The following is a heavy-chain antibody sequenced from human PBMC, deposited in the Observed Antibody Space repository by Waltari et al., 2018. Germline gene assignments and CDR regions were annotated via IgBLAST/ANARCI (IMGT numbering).Heavy chain of an antibody. CDR3: ARGFGDSSGYYYYYYGMDV. CDR2: ISYDGSNK. J-gene: IGHJ6*02. CDR1: GFTFSSYA. D-gene: IGHD3-22*01. V-gene: IGHV3-30-3*01. Sequence: QVQLVESGGGVVQPGRSLRLSCAASGFTFSSYAMHWVRQAPGKGLEWVAVISYDGSNKNYAEAVKGRFTISRDNSKNTLYLQMNSLRAEDTAVYYCARGFGDSSGYYYYYYGMDVWGQGTTVTVSS.